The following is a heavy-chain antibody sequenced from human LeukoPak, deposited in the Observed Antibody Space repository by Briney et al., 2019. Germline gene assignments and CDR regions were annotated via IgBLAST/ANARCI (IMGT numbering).Heavy chain of an antibody. V-gene: IGHV3-23*01. J-gene: IGHJ6*03. CDR2: ISGSGGST. CDR1: GFTFSSYE. Sequence: PGGSLRLSCAASGFTFSSYEMNWVRQAPGKGLEWVSAISGSGGSTYYADSVKGRFTISRDNSKNTLYLQMNSLRAEDTAVYYCAKTGIAAAHHWYYYYMDVWGKGTTVTVSS. CDR3: AKTGIAAAHHWYYYYMDV. D-gene: IGHD6-13*01.